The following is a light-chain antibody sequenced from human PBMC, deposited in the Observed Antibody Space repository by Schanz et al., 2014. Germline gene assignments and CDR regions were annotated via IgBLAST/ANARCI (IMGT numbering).Light chain of an antibody. V-gene: IGLV2-8*01. CDR3: SSYTSSSTWV. Sequence: QSALTQPPSASGSPGQSVTISCTGTSSDVGGYNYVSWYQQHPGKAPKLMIYDVGKRPSGVPDRFSGSKSGNTASLTISGLQAEDEGDYYCSSYTSSSTWVFGGGTKLTVL. J-gene: IGLJ3*02. CDR2: DVG. CDR1: SSDVGGYNY.